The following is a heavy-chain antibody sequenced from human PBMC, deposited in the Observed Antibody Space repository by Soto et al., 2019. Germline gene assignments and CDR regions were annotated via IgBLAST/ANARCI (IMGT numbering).Heavy chain of an antibody. V-gene: IGHV3-7*05. CDR1: GFTFSSYW. J-gene: IGHJ4*02. Sequence: GGSLRLSCATSGFTFSSYWMSWVRQAPGKGLEWVANIKQDGSEKYYVDSVKGRFTISRDNAKNSLYLQMNSLRAEDTAVYYCARDLVTTSFRCFDYWGQGTLVTVSS. CDR2: IKQDGSEK. D-gene: IGHD4-4*01. CDR3: ARDLVTTSFRCFDY.